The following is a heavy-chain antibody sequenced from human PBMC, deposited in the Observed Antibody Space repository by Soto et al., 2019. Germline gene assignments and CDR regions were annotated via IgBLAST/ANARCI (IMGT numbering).Heavy chain of an antibody. CDR2: IYWDDDK. CDR3: AHTILPAAGSTEYFQH. Sequence: SGPTLVKPTQTLTLTCTFSGFSLSTSGVGVGWIRQPPGKALEWLALIYWDDDKRYSPSLKSRLTITKDTTKNQVVLTMTNMDPVDTATYYCAHTILPAAGSTEYFQHWGQGTLVTVSS. D-gene: IGHD6-13*01. CDR1: GFSLSTSGVG. V-gene: IGHV2-5*02. J-gene: IGHJ1*01.